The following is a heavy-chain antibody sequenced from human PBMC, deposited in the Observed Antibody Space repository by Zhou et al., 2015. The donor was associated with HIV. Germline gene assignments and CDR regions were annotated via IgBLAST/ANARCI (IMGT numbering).Heavy chain of an antibody. D-gene: IGHD2-2*01. CDR1: GGTFSSYA. Sequence: QVQLVQSGAEVKKPGSSVKVSCKASGGTFSSYAISWVRQAPGQGLEWMGGIIPIFGTANYAQKFQGRVTITADESTSTAYMELSSLRSEDTAVYYCARGHPAPSLLSSTSVNGGYFDYWGQGTLVTVSS. V-gene: IGHV1-69*12. J-gene: IGHJ4*02. CDR2: IIPIFGTA. CDR3: ARGHPAPSLLSSTSVNGGYFDY.